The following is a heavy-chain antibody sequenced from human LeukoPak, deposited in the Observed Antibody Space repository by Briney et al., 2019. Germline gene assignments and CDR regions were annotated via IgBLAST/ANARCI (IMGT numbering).Heavy chain of an antibody. D-gene: IGHD1-26*01. CDR1: GFILSDYN. Sequence: GGSLRLSCAASGFILSDYNMNWVRQAPGKGLEWVSFIDISGTYITYADSVKGRFTVSRDNAKNSLYLQMSSLRADGTAVYYCTRDLSATARAYDYWGQGTLVTISS. V-gene: IGHV3-21*01. J-gene: IGHJ4*02. CDR2: IDISGTYI. CDR3: TRDLSATARAYDY.